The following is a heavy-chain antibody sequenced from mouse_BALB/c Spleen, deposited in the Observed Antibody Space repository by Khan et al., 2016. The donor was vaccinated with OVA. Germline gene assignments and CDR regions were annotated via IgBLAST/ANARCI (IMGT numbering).Heavy chain of an antibody. CDR2: INPSTGYT. J-gene: IGHJ3*01. CDR3: ANHGGSSAWLTY. V-gene: IGHV1-7*01. D-gene: IGHD1-1*01. CDR1: GYTFTSYW. Sequence: VQLQQSGAELAKPGASVKMSCKASGYTFTSYWMHWVKQRPGQGLEWIGYINPSTGYTEYNQRFKDKATLTVDKSSSTAYMQLSRLTSEESAVYYCANHGGSSAWLTYWGQGTLLTVSA.